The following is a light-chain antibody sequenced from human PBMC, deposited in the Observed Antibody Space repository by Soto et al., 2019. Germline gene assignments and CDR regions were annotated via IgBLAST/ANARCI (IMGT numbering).Light chain of an antibody. CDR2: AAS. Sequence: DIQLTQSPSFLSASVGDRVTITCRASQGISXYLAWYQQKPGKAPKLLIYAASTLQXGVPSRFSGSGSGTXXXXXXXXXXXXDFATYYCQQLNSYPFTFGPGTKVDIK. J-gene: IGKJ3*01. CDR3: QQLNSYPFT. CDR1: QGISXY. V-gene: IGKV1-9*01.